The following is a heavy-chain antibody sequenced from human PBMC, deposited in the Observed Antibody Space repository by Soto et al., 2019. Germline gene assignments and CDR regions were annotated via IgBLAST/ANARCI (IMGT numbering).Heavy chain of an antibody. CDR3: AKGGSRSTSHDNAFDI. CDR1: GFTFSPYA. Sequence: EVQLLESGGGLVQPGGSLRLSCAASGFTFSPYAMSWVRQAPGKGLEWVSVISGSGSSTYYADSVKGRFTFSRDNSKNPLYLQMNSLRAEDTAVYYCAKGGSRSTSHDNAFDIWGQGTMVTVSA. CDR2: ISGSGSST. D-gene: IGHD3-22*01. J-gene: IGHJ3*02. V-gene: IGHV3-23*01.